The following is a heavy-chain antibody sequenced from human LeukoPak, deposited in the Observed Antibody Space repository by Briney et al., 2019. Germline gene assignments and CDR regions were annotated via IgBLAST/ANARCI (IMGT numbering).Heavy chain of an antibody. J-gene: IGHJ5*02. CDR3: ARDPRPPYCGGDCCSFWFDP. CDR2: ISYDGSNK. V-gene: IGHV3-30-3*01. CDR1: GFTFSSYA. D-gene: IGHD2-21*02. Sequence: QPGRSLRLSCAASGFTFSSYAMHWVRQAPGKGLEWVAVISYDGSNKYYADSVKGRFTISRDNSKNTLYLQMNSLRAEDTAVYYCARDPRPPYCGGDCCSFWFDPWGQGTLVTVSS.